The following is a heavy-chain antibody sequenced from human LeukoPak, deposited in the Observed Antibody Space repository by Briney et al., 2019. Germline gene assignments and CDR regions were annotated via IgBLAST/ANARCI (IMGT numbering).Heavy chain of an antibody. CDR1: GGTFSSYA. J-gene: IGHJ5*02. Sequence: SVKVSCKASGGTFSSYAISWVRQAPGQGLEWMGGIIPIFGTANYAQKFQGRVTITTDESTSTAYMVLSSLRSEDTAVYYCARDNYAGANWFDPWGQGTLVTVSS. CDR2: IIPIFGTA. D-gene: IGHD1-7*01. CDR3: ARDNYAGANWFDP. V-gene: IGHV1-69*05.